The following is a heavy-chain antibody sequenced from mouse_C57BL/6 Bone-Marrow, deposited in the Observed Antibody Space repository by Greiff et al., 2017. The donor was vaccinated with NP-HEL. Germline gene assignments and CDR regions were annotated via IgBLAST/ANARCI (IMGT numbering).Heavy chain of an antibody. CDR2: IDPSDSYT. CDR3: ARRLAVVAHYFDY. Sequence: QVQLQQSGAELVMPGASVKLSCKASGYTFTSYWMHWVKQRPGQGLEWIGEIDPSDSYTNYNQKFKGKSTLTVDKSSSTAYMQLSSLTSEDSAVYYCARRLAVVAHYFDYWGQGTTLTVSS. D-gene: IGHD1-1*01. CDR1: GYTFTSYW. J-gene: IGHJ2*01. V-gene: IGHV1-69*01.